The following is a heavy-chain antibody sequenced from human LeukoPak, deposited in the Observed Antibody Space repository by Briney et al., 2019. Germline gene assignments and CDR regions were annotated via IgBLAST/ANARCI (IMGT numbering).Heavy chain of an antibody. J-gene: IGHJ5*02. CDR1: GGSFSGYY. CDR2: INHSGST. D-gene: IGHD4-17*01. V-gene: IGHV4-34*01. Sequence: SETLSLTCAVYGGSFSGYYWSWIRQPPGKGLEWIGEINHSGSTNYNPSLKSRVTLSVDTSKNQFSLKLSSVTAADTAVYYCARVGATVTTDWFDPWGQGTLVTVSS. CDR3: ARVGATVTTDWFDP.